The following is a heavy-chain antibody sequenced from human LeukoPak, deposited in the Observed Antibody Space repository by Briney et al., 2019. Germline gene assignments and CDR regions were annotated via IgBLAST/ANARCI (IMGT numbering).Heavy chain of an antibody. V-gene: IGHV4-39*01. D-gene: IGHD3-22*01. Sequence: SETLSLTCTVSGDSISTSSYYWGWIRQPPGKGLEWLGSIYYSGSTYYNPSLKSRVTISVDTSKNQFSLNLYSVTAADAAVFYCARSYYYDYRQIDYWGQGTLVTVSS. CDR2: IYYSGST. CDR1: GDSISTSSYY. CDR3: ARSYYYDYRQIDY. J-gene: IGHJ4*02.